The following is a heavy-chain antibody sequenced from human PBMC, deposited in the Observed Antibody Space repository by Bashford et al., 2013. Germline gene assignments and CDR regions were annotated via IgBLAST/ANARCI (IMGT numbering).Heavy chain of an antibody. D-gene: IGHD3-10*01. J-gene: IGHJ6*04. CDR2: IYHSGST. Sequence: PETPVPHPALSLVAPSAVVTGGVGSASPPGKGLEWIGEIYHSGSTNYNPSLKSRVTISVDKSKNQFSLKLSSVTAADTAVYYCARDGNTMVRGERVWGKGTTVTVSS. V-gene: IGHV4-4*03. CDR1: VAPSAVVTG. CDR3: ARDGNTMVRGERV.